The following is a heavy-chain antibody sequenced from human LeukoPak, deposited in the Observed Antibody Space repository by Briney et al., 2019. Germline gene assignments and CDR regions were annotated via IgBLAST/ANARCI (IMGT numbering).Heavy chain of an antibody. CDR1: GFTFSSYE. V-gene: IGHV3-48*03. CDR2: ISSSGSTI. CDR3: ARDYGDYLDY. J-gene: IGHJ4*02. D-gene: IGHD4-17*01. Sequence: GGSLRLSCAASGFTFSSYEMNWVRQAPGKGLEWVSYISSSGSTIYYADSVKGRFTISRDNAKNSLYLQMNSLRTEDTAVYYCARDYGDYLDYWGQGTLVTVSS.